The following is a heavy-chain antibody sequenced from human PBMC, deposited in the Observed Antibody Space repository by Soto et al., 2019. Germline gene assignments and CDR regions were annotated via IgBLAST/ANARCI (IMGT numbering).Heavy chain of an antibody. V-gene: IGHV3-66*01. D-gene: IGHD2-2*02. CDR1: GFTVSSNY. J-gene: IGHJ6*02. Sequence: GGSLRLSCAASGFTVSSNYMSWVRQAPGKGLEWVSVIYSGGSTYYADSVKGRFTISRDNSKNTLYLQMNSLRAEDTAVYYCARAPYQLLYRYYYYGMDVWGQGTTVTVSS. CDR2: IYSGGST. CDR3: ARAPYQLLYRYYYYGMDV.